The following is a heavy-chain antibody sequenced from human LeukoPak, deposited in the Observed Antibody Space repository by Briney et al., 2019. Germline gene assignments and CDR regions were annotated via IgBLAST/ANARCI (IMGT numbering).Heavy chain of an antibody. D-gene: IGHD3-16*01. V-gene: IGHV3-53*01. CDR1: GFTVSSNY. CDR2: IYSGGST. Sequence: GGSLRLSCAASGFTVSSNYMNWVRQAPGKGLEWVSVIYSGGSTYYADSVKGRFTISRDNAKNSLYLQMNSLRAEDTAVYYCARDNGGEALDYWGQGTLVTVSS. CDR3: ARDNGGEALDY. J-gene: IGHJ4*02.